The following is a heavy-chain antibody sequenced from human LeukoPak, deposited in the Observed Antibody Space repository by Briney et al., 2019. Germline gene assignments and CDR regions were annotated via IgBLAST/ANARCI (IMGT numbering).Heavy chain of an antibody. CDR2: ISGSGGST. Sequence: GGSLRLSCVVSGFTVSGDYISWFRQAPGKGLEWVSAISGSGGSTYYADSVKGRFTISRDNSKNTLYLQMNSLRAEDTAVYYCAKGGRYCSGGSCSRFDPWGQGTLVTVSS. CDR3: AKGGRYCSGGSCSRFDP. CDR1: GFTVSGDY. V-gene: IGHV3-23*01. J-gene: IGHJ5*02. D-gene: IGHD2-15*01.